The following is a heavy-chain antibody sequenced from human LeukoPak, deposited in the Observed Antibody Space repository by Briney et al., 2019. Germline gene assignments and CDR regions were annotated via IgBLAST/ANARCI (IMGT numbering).Heavy chain of an antibody. D-gene: IGHD6-13*01. V-gene: IGHV3-33*01. CDR1: GFTSSSYG. CDR3: ARGQPPSYYDMDV. J-gene: IGHJ6*02. Sequence: GGSLRLSCAASGFTSSSYGMHWVRQAPGKGLEWVAVIWSDGSSKHYADSVKGRFTISRDNSKNTLYLQMNSLRGEDTALYYCARGQPPSYYDMDVWGQGTTVTVSS. CDR2: IWSDGSSK.